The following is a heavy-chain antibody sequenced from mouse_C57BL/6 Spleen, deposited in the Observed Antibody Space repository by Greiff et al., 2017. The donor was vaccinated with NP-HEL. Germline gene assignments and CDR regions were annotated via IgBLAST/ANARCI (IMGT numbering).Heavy chain of an antibody. CDR3: ARTSHHYGSSYGY. J-gene: IGHJ2*01. D-gene: IGHD1-1*01. V-gene: IGHV1-59*01. Sequence: QVQLQQPGAELVRPGTSVKLSCKASGYTFTSYWMHWVKQRPGQGLEWIGVIDPSDSYTNYNQKFKGKATLTVDTSSSTAYMQLSSLTSEDSAVYYCARTSHHYGSSYGYWGQGTTLTVSS. CDR2: IDPSDSYT. CDR1: GYTFTSYW.